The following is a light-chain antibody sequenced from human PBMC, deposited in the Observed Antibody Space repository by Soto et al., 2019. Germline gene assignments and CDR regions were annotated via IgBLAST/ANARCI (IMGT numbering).Light chain of an antibody. CDR1: SSDVGNYNY. CDR2: DVN. Sequence: QSALTQPRSVSGSPGQSVAISCTGTSSDVGNYNYVSWYQQHPGKAPKVIIYDVNKRPSWVPDRFSGSKSGNTASLTISGLQAEDEADYYCCSYAGSPYVFGTGTKVTVL. J-gene: IGLJ1*01. CDR3: CSYAGSPYV. V-gene: IGLV2-11*01.